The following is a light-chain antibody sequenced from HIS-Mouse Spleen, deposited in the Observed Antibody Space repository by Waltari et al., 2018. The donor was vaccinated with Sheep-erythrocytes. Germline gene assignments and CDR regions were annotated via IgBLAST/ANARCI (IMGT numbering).Light chain of an antibody. CDR1: QSISSY. Sequence: DIQMTQSPSSLSASVGDRVTITCRASQSISSYLNWYQQKPATAPKLLIYAASSLQSGVPSRFSGSGSGTEFTLTISSLQPEDFATYYCQQSYSTPPLTFGGGTKVEIK. V-gene: IGKV1-39*01. CDR3: QQSYSTPPLT. CDR2: AAS. J-gene: IGKJ4*01.